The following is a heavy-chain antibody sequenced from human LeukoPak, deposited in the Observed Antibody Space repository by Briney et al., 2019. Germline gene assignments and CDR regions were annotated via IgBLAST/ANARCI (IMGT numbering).Heavy chain of an antibody. J-gene: IGHJ4*02. Sequence: GGSLRLSCAASGFSFSTYWMSWVRQAPGKGLEWAANIKEDGSETYYVDSLRGRFTISRDNVKNSLYLQINSLRAEDTAVYYCGRDSFETDIDYWGQGTLVTVSS. D-gene: IGHD1-14*01. V-gene: IGHV3-7*01. CDR1: GFSFSTYW. CDR3: GRDSFETDIDY. CDR2: IKEDGSET.